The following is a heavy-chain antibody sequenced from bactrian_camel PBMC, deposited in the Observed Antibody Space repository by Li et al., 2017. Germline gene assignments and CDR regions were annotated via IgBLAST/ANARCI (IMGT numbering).Heavy chain of an antibody. J-gene: IGHJ4*01. CDR2: IDASGST. CDR1: GYTYSDYC. V-gene: IGHV3S53*01. D-gene: IGHD3*01. Sequence: HVQLVESGGGLVQPGGSLRLSCAVSGYTYSDYCMAWFRQAPGKKREAVGYIDASGSTTYADSVKGRFTISRDNAKDTLYLQMNSLKIEDTAVYYCALGSSRQATMTARGKGTQVTV.